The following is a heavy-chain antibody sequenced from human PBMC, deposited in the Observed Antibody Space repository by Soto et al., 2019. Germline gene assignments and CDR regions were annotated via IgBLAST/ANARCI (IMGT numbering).Heavy chain of an antibody. D-gene: IGHD3-9*01. CDR2: ISSSSSYI. CDR3: ARARSYDIQKLFDP. J-gene: IGHJ5*02. V-gene: IGHV3-21*01. CDR1: GFTFSSYS. Sequence: PGGSLRLSCAASGFTFSSYSMNWVRQAPGEGLEWVSSISSSSSYIYYADSVKGRFTISRDNAKNSLYLQMNSLRAEDTAVYYCARARSYDIQKLFDPWGQGTLVTVSS.